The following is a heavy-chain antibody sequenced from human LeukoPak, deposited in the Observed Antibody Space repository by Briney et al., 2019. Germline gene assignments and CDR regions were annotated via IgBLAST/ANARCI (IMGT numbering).Heavy chain of an antibody. CDR1: GFTFSSYG. CDR3: ARVGVGMYHFDH. V-gene: IGHV3-33*01. D-gene: IGHD2-2*01. J-gene: IGHJ4*02. CDR2: IWYDGSNK. Sequence: PGRSLRLSCAASGFTFSSYGMHWVRQAPGKGLEWVAVIWYDGSNKYYADSVKGRFTISRDNAKNTLYLQMSSLRAEDTAVYYCARVGVGMYHFDHWGQGTLVTVSS.